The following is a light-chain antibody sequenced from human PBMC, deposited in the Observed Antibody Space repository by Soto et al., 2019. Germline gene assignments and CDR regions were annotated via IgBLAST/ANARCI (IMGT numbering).Light chain of an antibody. J-gene: IGKJ2*01. CDR1: QGIFTY. V-gene: IGKV1-39*01. CDR3: QQSFRPPYS. CDR2: AAS. Sequence: IQMTQSPNSLSASVGDRVIITCRASQGIFTYLNWSQQRPGKAPNLLIYAASSLQNGVPSRFSGSGLASDYTLTITTLQLEAFATYYCQQSFRPPYSIGQGTNLGI.